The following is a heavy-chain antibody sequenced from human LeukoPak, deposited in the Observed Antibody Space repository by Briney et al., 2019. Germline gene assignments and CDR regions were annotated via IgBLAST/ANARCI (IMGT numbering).Heavy chain of an antibody. D-gene: IGHD3-10*01. Sequence: ASVKVSCKASGYTFTSYDINWVRQATGQGLEWMGWMNPNSGNTGYAQKFQGRVTMTRNTSISTAYMELSSLRSEDTAVYYCAREVRGEYYFDYWGQGTLVTVSS. V-gene: IGHV1-8*01. J-gene: IGHJ4*02. CDR2: MNPNSGNT. CDR1: GYTFTSYD. CDR3: AREVRGEYYFDY.